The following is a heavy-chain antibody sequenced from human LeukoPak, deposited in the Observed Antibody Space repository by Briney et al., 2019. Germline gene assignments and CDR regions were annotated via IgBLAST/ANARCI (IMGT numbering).Heavy chain of an antibody. J-gene: IGHJ4*02. Sequence: GRSLRLSCAASGFTFDDYAMHWVRQAPGKGLEWVSGISWNSGSIGYADSVKGRFTISRDNAKNSLYLQMNSLRAEDTALYYCASGDYYDSSGGGIYFDYWGQGTLVTVFS. D-gene: IGHD3-22*01. CDR1: GFTFDDYA. CDR2: ISWNSGSI. V-gene: IGHV3-9*01. CDR3: ASGDYYDSSGGGIYFDY.